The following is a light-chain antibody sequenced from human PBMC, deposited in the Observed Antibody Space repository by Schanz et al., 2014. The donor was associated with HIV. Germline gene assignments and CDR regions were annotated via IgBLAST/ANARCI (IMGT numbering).Light chain of an antibody. CDR1: SSDVGNYNL. J-gene: IGLJ2*01. Sequence: QSSLTQPASVSGSPGQSITISCTGTSSDVGNYNLVSWHQQHPGKAPKLIIYEVSKRPSGVSHRFSGSKSGNTASLTISGLQAEDEADYYCSSYTTSSPRVFGGGTKLTVL. V-gene: IGLV2-14*02. CDR2: EVS. CDR3: SSYTTSSPRV.